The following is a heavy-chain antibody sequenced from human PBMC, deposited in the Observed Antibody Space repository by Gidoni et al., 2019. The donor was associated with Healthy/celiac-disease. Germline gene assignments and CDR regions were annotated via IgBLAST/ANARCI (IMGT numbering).Heavy chain of an antibody. J-gene: IGHJ5*02. CDR2: ISYDGSNK. CDR1: GFTFSSYG. Sequence: QVQLVESGGCVVQPGRYLRLSCAASGFTFSSYGMHWVRQAPGKGLEWVAVISYDGSNKYYADSVKGRVTISRDNSKNTLYLQMNSLRAEDTAVYYCAKSYDSSGYYFPNPFDPWGQGTLVTVSS. CDR3: AKSYDSSGYYFPNPFDP. V-gene: IGHV3-30*18. D-gene: IGHD3-22*01.